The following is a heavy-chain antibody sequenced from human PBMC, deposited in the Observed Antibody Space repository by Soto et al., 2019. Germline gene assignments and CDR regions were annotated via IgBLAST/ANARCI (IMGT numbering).Heavy chain of an antibody. CDR2: IYYMGRT. CDR3: ARYPVGVTHFDY. Sequence: QVQLQESGPGLVKPSETLSLTCTVDSISTYYWNWIRHSPGKGLEWIGYIYYMGRTNYNPSLRSRVTMSIDTSRNQFSLKLRSVTAADTAVYYCARYPVGVTHFDYWGQGALVTVSS. J-gene: IGHJ4*02. D-gene: IGHD1-26*01. CDR1: SISTYY. V-gene: IGHV4-59*01.